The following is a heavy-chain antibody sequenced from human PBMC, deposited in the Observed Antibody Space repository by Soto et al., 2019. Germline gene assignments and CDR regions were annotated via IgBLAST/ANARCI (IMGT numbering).Heavy chain of an antibody. V-gene: IGHV4-31*03. CDR1: GGSITSGGYY. Sequence: PSETLSLTCTVSGGSITSGGYYWSWIRQHPWKGLEWIGYIYYSGSTYYNPSLKSRVTISVDMSKNQFSLRLSSVTAADTAVYYCARATRDPTMTTRYYFDYWGQGTLVTVS. CDR3: ARATRDPTMTTRYYFDY. CDR2: IYYSGST. D-gene: IGHD4-17*01. J-gene: IGHJ4*02.